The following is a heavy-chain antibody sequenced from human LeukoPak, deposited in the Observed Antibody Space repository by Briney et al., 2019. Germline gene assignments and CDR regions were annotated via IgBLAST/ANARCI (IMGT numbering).Heavy chain of an antibody. CDR3: ARDSGWLRFDY. Sequence: SETLSLTCTVSGGSISTYYWNWIRQPAGKGLEWIGRIYTSGSTNYNPSLKSRVSMSLDTPKNQFSLKLSSVTAADTAVYYCARDSGWLRFDYWGQGTLVTVSS. CDR1: GGSISTYY. V-gene: IGHV4-4*07. J-gene: IGHJ4*02. CDR2: IYTSGST. D-gene: IGHD3-10*01.